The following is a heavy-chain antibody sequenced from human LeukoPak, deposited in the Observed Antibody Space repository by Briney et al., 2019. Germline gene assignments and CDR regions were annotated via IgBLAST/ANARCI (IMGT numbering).Heavy chain of an antibody. J-gene: IGHJ4*02. CDR3: ARFSSGCSTSSCYLTY. CDR2: IYYTGST. D-gene: IGHD2-2*01. CDR1: GGSISSHY. V-gene: IGHV4-59*11. Sequence: PSETLSLTCTVSGGSISSHYWSWIRQPPGKGLEWIGYIYYTGSTFYNPSLRGRVTISLDTSNNQFSLKLTSMTAADTAVYYCARFSSGCSTSSCYLTYWGQGTLVTVS.